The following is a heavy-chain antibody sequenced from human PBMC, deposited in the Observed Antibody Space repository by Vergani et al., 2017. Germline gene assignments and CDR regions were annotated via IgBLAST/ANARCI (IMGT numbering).Heavy chain of an antibody. V-gene: IGHV1-2*02. CDR1: GYTFTGYY. J-gene: IGHJ6*03. CDR2: INPNSGGT. Sequence: QVQLVQSGAEVKKPGASVKVSCKASGYTFTGYYMHWVRQAPGQGLEWMGWINPNSGGTNYAQKFQGRVTITADESTSTAYMELSSLRSEDTAVYYCATLGGIVVVPAATDHYYYMDVWGKGTTVTVSS. CDR3: ATLGGIVVVPAATDHYYYMDV. D-gene: IGHD2-2*01.